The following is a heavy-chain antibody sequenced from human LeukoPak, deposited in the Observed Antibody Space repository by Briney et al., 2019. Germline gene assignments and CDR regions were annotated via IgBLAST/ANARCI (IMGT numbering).Heavy chain of an antibody. J-gene: IGHJ4*02. CDR3: AREFHCSGGSCFGYDY. CDR1: GGSVSSGSYY. CDR2: IYYSGST. D-gene: IGHD2-15*01. V-gene: IGHV4-61*01. Sequence: SETLSLTCTVSGGSVSSGSYYWSRIRQPPGKGLEWIGYIYYSGSTNYNPSLKSRVTISVDTSKNQFSLKLSSVTAADTAVYYCAREFHCSGGSCFGYDYWGQGTLVTVSS.